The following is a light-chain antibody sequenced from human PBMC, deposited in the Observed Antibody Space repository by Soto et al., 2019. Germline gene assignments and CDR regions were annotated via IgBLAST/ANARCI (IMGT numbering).Light chain of an antibody. CDR1: QSVNSY. J-gene: IGKJ4*01. CDR2: DAS. V-gene: IGKV3-11*01. CDR3: QQSRNWPPNT. Sequence: EIVLTQSPATLSLSPGERATLSCRASQSVNSYLAWYQQKPGQAPRLLIYDASNRATGIPARFSGSGSGTDFALTISSLEPEDFAVYYCQQSRNWPPNTFGGGTKVEIK.